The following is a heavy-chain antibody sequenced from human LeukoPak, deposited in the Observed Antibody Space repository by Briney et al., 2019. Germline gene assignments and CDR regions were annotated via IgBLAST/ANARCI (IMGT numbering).Heavy chain of an antibody. Sequence: PGGSLRLSCAASGFTFSSYSMNWVRQAPGNGLEWVSSISSSSSYIYYADSVKGRFTISRDNAKNSLYLQMNSLRAEDTAVYYCAKEIKPITMIVVVIASGMDVWGQGTTVTVSS. D-gene: IGHD3-22*01. CDR3: AKEIKPITMIVVVIASGMDV. CDR2: ISSSSSYI. J-gene: IGHJ6*02. V-gene: IGHV3-21*01. CDR1: GFTFSSYS.